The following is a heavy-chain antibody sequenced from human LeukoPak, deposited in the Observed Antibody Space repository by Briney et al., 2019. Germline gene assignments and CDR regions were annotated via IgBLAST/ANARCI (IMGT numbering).Heavy chain of an antibody. CDR2: IYTSGST. CDR1: GGSISSGSYY. D-gene: IGHD2-2*02. CDR3: ARVRYCSSTSCYKAYWYFDL. V-gene: IGHV4-61*02. Sequence: SETLSLTCSVSGGSISSGSYYWSWIRQPAGKGLEWIGRIYTSGSTNYNPSLTSRVTISVDTSKNQFSLKLSSVTAADTAVYYCARVRYCSSTSCYKAYWYFDLWGRGTLVTVSS. J-gene: IGHJ2*01.